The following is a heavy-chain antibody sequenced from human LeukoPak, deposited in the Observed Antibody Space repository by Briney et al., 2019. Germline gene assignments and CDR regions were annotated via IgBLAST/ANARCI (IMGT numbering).Heavy chain of an antibody. J-gene: IGHJ4*02. CDR3: ERHDVSLITMIVVVITAFDY. CDR1: GGSISSSSYY. Sequence: SETLSLTCTVSGGSISSSSYYWGWIRQPPGKGLEWIGSIYYSGSTYYNPSLKSRVTISVDTSKNQFSLKLSSVTAADTAVYYCERHDVSLITMIVVVITAFDYWGQGTLVTVSS. D-gene: IGHD3-22*01. CDR2: IYYSGST. V-gene: IGHV4-39*01.